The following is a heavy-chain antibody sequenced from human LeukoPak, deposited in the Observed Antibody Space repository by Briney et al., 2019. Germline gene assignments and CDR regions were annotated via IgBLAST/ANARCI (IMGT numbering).Heavy chain of an antibody. CDR3: AKDYYGSGSYSCYFDY. D-gene: IGHD3-10*01. J-gene: IGHJ4*02. CDR1: GFSFRDYT. Sequence: GSLRLSCAASGFSFRDYTMNWVRQAPGKGLEWLASISSSSSYIYFANSVRGRFTISRDNAKNSLYLQMNSLRAEDTAVYYCAKDYYGSGSYSCYFDYWGQGTLVTVSS. CDR2: ISSSSSYI. V-gene: IGHV3-21*01.